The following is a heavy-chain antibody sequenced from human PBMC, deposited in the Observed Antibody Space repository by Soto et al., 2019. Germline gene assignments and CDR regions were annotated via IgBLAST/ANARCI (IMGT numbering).Heavy chain of an antibody. V-gene: IGHV4-59*08. CDR2: IYYSGST. Sequence: NPSETLSLTCTVSGGSISSYYWSWIRQPPGKGLEWIGYIYYSGSTYYNPSLKSRVTISVDTSKNQFSLKLSSVTAADTAVYYCASQNSWSGYFDYWGQGTLVTVSS. CDR1: GGSISSYY. D-gene: IGHD6-13*01. J-gene: IGHJ4*02. CDR3: ASQNSWSGYFDY.